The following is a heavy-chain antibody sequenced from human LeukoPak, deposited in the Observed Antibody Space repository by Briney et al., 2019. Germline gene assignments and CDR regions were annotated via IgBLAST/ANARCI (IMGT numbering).Heavy chain of an antibody. CDR3: ARFTPNSSTWYGNAFDI. J-gene: IGHJ3*02. CDR1: GYIFTDYY. Sequence: ASVKVSCKASGYIFTDYYIHWVRQAPGQGLEWMGWINPKSGDTHFAQNLQGRVTMTRDTSISTAYMELSRLRSDDTAIYYCARFTPNSSTWYGNAFDIWGQGTRITVSS. CDR2: INPKSGDT. D-gene: IGHD6-13*01. V-gene: IGHV1-2*02.